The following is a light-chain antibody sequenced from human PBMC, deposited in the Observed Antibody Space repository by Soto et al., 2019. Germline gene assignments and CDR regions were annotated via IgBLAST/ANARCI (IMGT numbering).Light chain of an antibody. CDR3: CSYTRTSNHYF. V-gene: IGLV2-14*03. CDR1: SSDVGAFNY. J-gene: IGLJ1*01. CDR2: DVS. Sequence: QSALTQPASVSGSPGQAITISCSGTSSDVGAFNYVSWYQQHPGKAPKLMIYDVSNRPSGVSNRFSGSKSGNTASLTISGLRAEDEADYYCCSYTRTSNHYFFGSGTKLTVL.